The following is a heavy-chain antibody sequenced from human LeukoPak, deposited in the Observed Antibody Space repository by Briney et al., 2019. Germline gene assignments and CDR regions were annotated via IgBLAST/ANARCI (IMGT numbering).Heavy chain of an antibody. CDR3: AKEYSSSWYTVWFDP. V-gene: IGHV3-23*01. CDR2: ITNGGNT. J-gene: IGHJ5*02. CDR1: GFTFDDYA. D-gene: IGHD6-13*01. Sequence: GGSLRLSCAASGFTFDDYAMHWVRQAPGKGLEWVSVITNGGNTYYADSVKGRFTIARDNSKNTLFLQMNSLRAEDTAVYYCAKEYSSSWYTVWFDPGGQGTLVTVSS.